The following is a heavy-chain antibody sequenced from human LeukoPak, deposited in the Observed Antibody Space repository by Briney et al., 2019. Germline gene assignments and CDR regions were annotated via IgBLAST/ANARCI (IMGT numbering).Heavy chain of an antibody. D-gene: IGHD1-26*01. Sequence: ASVKVSCKASGYTFASYYMHWVRQAPGQGREWMGIINPSGGSTSYAQRFQGRVTMTRDMSTSTVYMELSSLRSEDTALYYCARGGTSPKINDAFDIWGQGTMVTVSS. CDR2: INPSGGST. CDR1: GYTFASYY. V-gene: IGHV1-46*01. CDR3: ARGGTSPKINDAFDI. J-gene: IGHJ3*02.